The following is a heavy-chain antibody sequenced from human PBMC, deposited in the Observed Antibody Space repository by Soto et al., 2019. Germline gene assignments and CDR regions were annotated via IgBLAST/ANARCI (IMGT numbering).Heavy chain of an antibody. D-gene: IGHD1-26*01. Sequence: SETLSLTCTVSGGSISRYYWSWIRQPPGKGLEWIGYMYNTGSTVYNPSFKSRVTISVDTSKNQFSLKLNSVTAADTAVYYCAREGGSLNWFDLWAQGTLVTVSS. V-gene: IGHV4-59*01. CDR1: GGSISRYY. CDR2: MYNTGST. J-gene: IGHJ5*02. CDR3: AREGGSLNWFDL.